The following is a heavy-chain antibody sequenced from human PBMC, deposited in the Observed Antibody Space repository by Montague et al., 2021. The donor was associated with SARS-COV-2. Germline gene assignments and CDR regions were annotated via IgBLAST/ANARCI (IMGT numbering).Heavy chain of an antibody. V-gene: IGHV3-66*01. D-gene: IGHD3/OR15-3a*01. CDR1: GFRVSDNY. J-gene: IGHJ3*01. Sequence: SLRLSCAASGFRVSDNYMIWVRQPPGKGLEWLSVTYSGGNSYYADSVKGRFTVSRDTSKNTLFLQVTSLRVADTAVYFCARDGPEDAFDLWGQGTVVTVSS. CDR3: ARDGPEDAFDL. CDR2: TYSGGNS.